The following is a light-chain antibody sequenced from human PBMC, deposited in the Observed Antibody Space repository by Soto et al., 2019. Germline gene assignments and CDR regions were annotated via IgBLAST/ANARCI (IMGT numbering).Light chain of an antibody. CDR2: GAS. Sequence: PGERVTLSCRASQSVSSSYLTWYQQKPGQAPRLLIYGASTRATGIPARFSGSGSGTDFTLTISSLQPEDFAVYYCQQDYSLPLTFGQGPRWIS. CDR3: QQDYSLPLT. J-gene: IGKJ1*01. V-gene: IGKV3D-7*01. CDR1: QSVSSSY.